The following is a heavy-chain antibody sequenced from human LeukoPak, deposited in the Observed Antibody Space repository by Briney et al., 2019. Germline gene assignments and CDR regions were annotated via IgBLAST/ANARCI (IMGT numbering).Heavy chain of an antibody. CDR1: GFTFSSYG. D-gene: IGHD4-11*01. CDR2: IRYDGSNT. Sequence: QSGGSLRLSCSASGFTFSSYGMHWVRPAPGKGLEWVAFIRYDGSNTYYADSVKGRFTISRDNSKNTLYLQMNRLRAEDTAVYYCAKGGDYSNYVADYWGQGTLVTVSS. V-gene: IGHV3-30*02. CDR3: AKGGDYSNYVADY. J-gene: IGHJ4*02.